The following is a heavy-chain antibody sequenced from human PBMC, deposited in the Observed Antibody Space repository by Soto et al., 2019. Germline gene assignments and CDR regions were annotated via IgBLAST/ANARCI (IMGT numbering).Heavy chain of an antibody. J-gene: IGHJ3*02. D-gene: IGHD2-2*03. CDR3: ARDGSVGYAFDI. CDR2: IWYDGSNK. Sequence: GGSLRLSCAASGFPFSSYGMHWVRQAPGKGLEWVAVIWYDGSNKYYADSVKGRFTISRDNSKNTLYLQMNSLRAEDTAVYYCARDGSVGYAFDIWGQGTMVTVSS. V-gene: IGHV3-33*01. CDR1: GFPFSSYG.